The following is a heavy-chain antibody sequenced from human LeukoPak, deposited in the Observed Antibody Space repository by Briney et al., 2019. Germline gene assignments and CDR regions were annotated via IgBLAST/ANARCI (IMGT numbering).Heavy chain of an antibody. CDR1: GYTFTSYH. J-gene: IGHJ4*02. Sequence: SVKVSCKASGYTFTSYHISWVRQAPGQGLEWMGGIIPIFGTANYAQKFQGRVTITADESTSTAYMELSSLRSEDTAVYYCATGAAGREDYFDYWGQGTLVTVSS. CDR2: IIPIFGTA. V-gene: IGHV1-69*13. D-gene: IGHD1-26*01. CDR3: ATGAAGREDYFDY.